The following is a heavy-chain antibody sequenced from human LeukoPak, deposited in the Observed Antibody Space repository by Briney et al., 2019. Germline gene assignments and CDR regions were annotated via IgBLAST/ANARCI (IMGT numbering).Heavy chain of an antibody. J-gene: IGHJ4*02. Sequence: ASVKVSCKASGYSFTTYGINWVRQAPGQGLEWMAWISAYNGNTNYAQKFQGRVTLTTDTLTTTAYMELRSLRSDDTAVYYCARERGAMVRGVILSDNWGQGTLATVSS. CDR2: ISAYNGNT. CDR3: ARERGAMVRGVILSDN. D-gene: IGHD3-10*01. V-gene: IGHV1-18*01. CDR1: GYSFTTYG.